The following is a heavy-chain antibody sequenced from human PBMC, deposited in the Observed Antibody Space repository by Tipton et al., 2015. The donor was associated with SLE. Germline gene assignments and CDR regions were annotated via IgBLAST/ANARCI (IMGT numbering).Heavy chain of an antibody. CDR3: ARGCSGGNCYWGDN. V-gene: IGHV4-34*01. J-gene: IGHJ4*02. Sequence: LRLSCAVYGWSFSDYSWTWIRQPPGKGLECIGEFSHSGGTNYTPSLKSRVTLSVDTSKNQFSLKLSSVTAADTAVYYCARGCSGGNCYWGDNWGQGTLVTVSS. D-gene: IGHD2-15*01. CDR2: FSHSGGT. CDR1: GWSFSDYS.